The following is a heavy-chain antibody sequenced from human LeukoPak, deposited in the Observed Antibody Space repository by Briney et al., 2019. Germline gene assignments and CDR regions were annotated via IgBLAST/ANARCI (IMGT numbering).Heavy chain of an antibody. CDR2: ISYDGSNK. V-gene: IGHV3-30*03. Sequence: PGGSLRLSCAASGFTFSAYGMPWVRQAPGKGLDWVAVISYDGSNKYYADSVRGRFTISRDNSKNTLYLQMNSLRAEDTAVYYCARDLRGKGDAFDIWGQGTMVTVSS. J-gene: IGHJ3*02. CDR3: ARDLRGKGDAFDI. CDR1: GFTFSAYG.